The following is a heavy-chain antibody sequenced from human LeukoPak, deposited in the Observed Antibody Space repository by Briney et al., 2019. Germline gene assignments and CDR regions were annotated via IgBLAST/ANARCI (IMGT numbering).Heavy chain of an antibody. CDR2: ISSSSSTI. V-gene: IGHV3-48*01. J-gene: IGHJ3*02. CDR3: ARPDCSGGSCYSSGAFDI. D-gene: IGHD2-15*01. Sequence: PGGSLRLSCAASGFTFSSYSMNWVRQAPGKGLEWVSYISSSSSTIYYADSVKGRFTISRDNAKNSLYLQMNSLRADDTAVYYCARPDCSGGSCYSSGAFDIWGQGTMVTVSS. CDR1: GFTFSSYS.